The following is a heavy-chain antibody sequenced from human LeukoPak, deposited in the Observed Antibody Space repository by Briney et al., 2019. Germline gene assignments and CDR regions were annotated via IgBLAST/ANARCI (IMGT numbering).Heavy chain of an antibody. CDR2: IYTSGST. CDR1: GGSISSYY. D-gene: IGHD6-6*01. CDR3: ARGPSSAARHVFDY. V-gene: IGHV4-4*07. Sequence: SETLSLTCTVSGGSISSYYWSGIRQPAGKGLEWIGRIYTSGSTNYNPSLKSRVTMSVDTSKNQFSLKLSSVTAADTAVYYCARGPSSAARHVFDYWGQGTLVTVSS. J-gene: IGHJ4*02.